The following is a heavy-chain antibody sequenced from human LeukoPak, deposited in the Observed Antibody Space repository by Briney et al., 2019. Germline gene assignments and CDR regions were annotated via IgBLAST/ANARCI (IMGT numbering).Heavy chain of an antibody. Sequence: GGSFRLSCVASGFTFSSYAMNWVRQAPGKGLEWVSTSASGGSSYYADSVKGRFTSSRDNSKNTLYLQMNSLGAEDTAVYYCASGDYGDPFDYWGQGTLVTVSS. CDR3: ASGDYGDPFDY. D-gene: IGHD4-17*01. J-gene: IGHJ4*02. V-gene: IGHV3-23*01. CDR2: SASGGSS. CDR1: GFTFSSYA.